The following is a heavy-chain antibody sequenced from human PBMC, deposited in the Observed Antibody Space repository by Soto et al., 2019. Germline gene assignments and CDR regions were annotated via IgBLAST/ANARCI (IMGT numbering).Heavy chain of an antibody. J-gene: IGHJ4*02. D-gene: IGHD6-13*01. V-gene: IGHV3-74*01. CDR2: INTDGSGT. CDR1: GFTFSSDW. Sequence: PGGSLRLSCAASGFTFSSDWMHWVRQAPGKGLVWVSRINTDGSGTTYADSVKGRFTISRDNAKNMVYLQMNSLRAEDTAVYYGARDRPGPQQYFDYWGLGNMVTAS. CDR3: ARDRPGPQQYFDY.